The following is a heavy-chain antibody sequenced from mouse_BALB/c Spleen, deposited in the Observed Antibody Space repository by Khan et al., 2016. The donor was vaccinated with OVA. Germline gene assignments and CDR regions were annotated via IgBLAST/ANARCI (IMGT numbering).Heavy chain of an antibody. V-gene: IGHV3-2*02. Sequence: EVQLQESGPGLVKPSQSLSLTCTVTGYSITSDYAWNWIRQFPGNKLEWMGYISYSGSPSYNPSLKSRISITRDTSKNQFFLQLNSVTTEDTATYDGAIRYYYGHWYFGVWGAGTTVTVSS. D-gene: IGHD1-1*01. CDR2: ISYSGSP. CDR3: AIRYYYGHWYFGV. CDR1: GYSITSDYA. J-gene: IGHJ1*01.